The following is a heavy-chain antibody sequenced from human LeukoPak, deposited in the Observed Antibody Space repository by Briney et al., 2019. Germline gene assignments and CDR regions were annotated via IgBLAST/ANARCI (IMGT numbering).Heavy chain of an antibody. Sequence: GGSLRLSCAASGFTFSSYWMNWVRQAPGKGLEWVANIKKDGSERYYVGSVKGRFTISRDNTKKSLYLQMNTLRAEDTAVYYCARDLAGPPQEAFDIWGQGTMATVSS. V-gene: IGHV3-7*01. CDR2: IKKDGSER. J-gene: IGHJ3*02. CDR1: GFTFSSYW. CDR3: ARDLAGPPQEAFDI.